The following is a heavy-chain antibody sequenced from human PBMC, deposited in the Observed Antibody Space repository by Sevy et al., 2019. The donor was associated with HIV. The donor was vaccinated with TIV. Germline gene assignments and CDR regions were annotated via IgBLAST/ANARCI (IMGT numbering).Heavy chain of an antibody. Sequence: SETLSLTCTVSGGSISSSSYYWGWIRQPPGKGLQWIGSIYYSGSTYYNPSLKSRVTISVDTSKNQVSLKLSSVTAADTAVYHCAVITIFGVVTDNWFDPWGQGTRVTVSS. V-gene: IGHV4-39*01. D-gene: IGHD3-3*01. J-gene: IGHJ5*02. CDR3: AVITIFGVVTDNWFDP. CDR1: GGSISSSSYY. CDR2: IYYSGST.